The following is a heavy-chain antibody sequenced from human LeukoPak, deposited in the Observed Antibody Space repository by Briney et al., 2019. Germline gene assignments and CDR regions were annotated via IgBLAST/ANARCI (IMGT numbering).Heavy chain of an antibody. Sequence: PGGSLRLSCAASGFTVNTNYMSWVRQAPGKGLEWVSLISSGGGTYYADSVKGRFTISRDNSKNTLYLQMNSLGAEDTAAYYCGGGGAGKDFNILTGYLYYWGQGTPVTVSS. CDR1: GFTVNTNY. D-gene: IGHD3-9*01. J-gene: IGHJ4*02. V-gene: IGHV3-66*01. CDR3: GGGGAGKDFNILTGYLYY. CDR2: ISSGGGT.